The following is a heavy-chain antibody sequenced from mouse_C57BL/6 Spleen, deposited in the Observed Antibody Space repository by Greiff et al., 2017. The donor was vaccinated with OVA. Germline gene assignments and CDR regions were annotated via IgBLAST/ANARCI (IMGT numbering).Heavy chain of an antibody. CDR3: TRGVSNYFDY. Sequence: EVKLMESGEGLVKPGGSLKLSCAASGFTFSSYAMSWVRQTPEKRLEWVAYISSGGDYIYYADTVKGRFTISRDNARNTLYLQMSSLKSEDTAMYYCTRGVSNYFDYWGQGTTLTVSS. CDR2: ISSGGDYI. D-gene: IGHD1-1*01. J-gene: IGHJ2*01. CDR1: GFTFSSYA. V-gene: IGHV5-9-1*02.